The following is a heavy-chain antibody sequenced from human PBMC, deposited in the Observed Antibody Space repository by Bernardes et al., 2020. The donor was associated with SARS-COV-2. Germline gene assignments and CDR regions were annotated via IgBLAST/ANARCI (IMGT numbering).Heavy chain of an antibody. D-gene: IGHD1-1*01. V-gene: IGHV4-34*01. Sequence: SETLSLTCAVYGGSFSGYYWSWIRQPPGKGLERIGEINHSGSTNYNPSLKSRVTISVDTSKNQFSLKLSSVTAADTAVYYCARGLENWDAFDIWGQGTMVTVSS. CDR3: ARGLENWDAFDI. CDR2: INHSGST. CDR1: GGSFSGYY. J-gene: IGHJ3*02.